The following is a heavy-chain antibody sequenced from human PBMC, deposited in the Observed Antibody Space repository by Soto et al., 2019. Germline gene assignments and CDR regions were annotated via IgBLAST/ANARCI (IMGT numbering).Heavy chain of an antibody. J-gene: IGHJ4*02. D-gene: IGHD3-16*01. CDR1: GFTFSSYA. V-gene: IGHV3-23*01. Sequence: EVQLLESGGTWVQPGGSLRLSCAASGFTFSSYAMNWVRQAPGKGLEWVSGISGSASNKYYGDAVKGRFTISRDTSKSILYLQMNSLRAEDTAVYYGAKGWGSVSRPIDCWGQGTLVTVSS. CDR3: AKGWGSVSRPIDC. CDR2: ISGSASNK.